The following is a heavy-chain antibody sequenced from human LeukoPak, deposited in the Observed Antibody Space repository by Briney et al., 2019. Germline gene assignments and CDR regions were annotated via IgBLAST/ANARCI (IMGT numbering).Heavy chain of an antibody. V-gene: IGHV3-30*02. Sequence: GGSLRLSCAASGFNFTEYGIYWFRQAPGKGLEWVAFVRKDATEKKYADSVEGRFTISRDDSENTVYLKMNNLRVDDTAVYYCAKRSGPNSGPFDSWGQGTPVIVSS. CDR3: AKRSGPNSGPFDS. D-gene: IGHD1-1*01. CDR2: VRKDATEK. J-gene: IGHJ4*02. CDR1: GFNFTEYG.